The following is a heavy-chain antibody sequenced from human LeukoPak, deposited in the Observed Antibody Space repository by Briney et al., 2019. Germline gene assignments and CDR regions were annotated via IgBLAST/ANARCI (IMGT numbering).Heavy chain of an antibody. CDR1: GFSFSTYS. J-gene: IGHJ4*02. CDR3: AREGRVSGYDFDC. D-gene: IGHD5-12*01. V-gene: IGHV3-48*04. Sequence: GGSLRLSCAASGFSFSTYSMNWVRQAPGKGLEWVSYISSSSSTIYYADSVKGRFTISRDNAKNTLFLQMNSLRVEDTAVYYCAREGRVSGYDFDCWGQGTLVTVSS. CDR2: ISSSSSTI.